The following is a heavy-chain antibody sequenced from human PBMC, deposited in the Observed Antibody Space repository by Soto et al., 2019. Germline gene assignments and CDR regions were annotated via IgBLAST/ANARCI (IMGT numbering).Heavy chain of an antibody. CDR2: ISYDGSNK. CDR1: KFTFSMFG. CDR3: AKDRRGNWKYELYGMDV. V-gene: IGHV3-30*18. Sequence: QVQLVESGGGVVQPGRSLRLSCAASKFTFSMFGMHWVRQAPGKGLEWVAVISYDGSNKYYADSVKGRLTISRDNSKNPLYLQMNSLRAEDTAVSYCAKDRRGNWKYELYGMDVWGQGTTVTVSS. D-gene: IGHD1-7*01. J-gene: IGHJ6*02.